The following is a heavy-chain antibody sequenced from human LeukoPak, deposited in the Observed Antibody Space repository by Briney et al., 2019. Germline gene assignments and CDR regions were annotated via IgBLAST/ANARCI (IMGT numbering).Heavy chain of an antibody. Sequence: GSLRLSCASSEFTFSDHYMDWVRPAPRKGLEWVCRSRNRANSYTTDYSASMLARFTITTNDSQNSLYLQMRSLKTEDTAVYHCVRVAYASDWHFDYWGQGTLVTVSS. CDR1: EFTFSDHY. J-gene: IGHJ4*02. CDR2: SRNRANSYTT. V-gene: IGHV3-72*01. D-gene: IGHD2-8*01. CDR3: VRVAYASDWHFDY.